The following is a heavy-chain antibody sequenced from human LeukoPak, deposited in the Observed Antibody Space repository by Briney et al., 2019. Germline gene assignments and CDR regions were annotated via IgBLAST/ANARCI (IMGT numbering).Heavy chain of an antibody. J-gene: IGHJ4*02. CDR2: IYTSGST. V-gene: IGHV4-4*07. Sequence: SETLSLTCTVSGGSISRNSDYWSWIRQPAGKGLEWIGRIYTSGSTNYNPSLKSRVTMSVDTSKNQFSLKLSSVTAADTAVYYCARVSLVRGAPDYYFDYWGQGTLVTVSS. D-gene: IGHD3-10*01. CDR1: GGSISRNSDY. CDR3: ARVSLVRGAPDYYFDY.